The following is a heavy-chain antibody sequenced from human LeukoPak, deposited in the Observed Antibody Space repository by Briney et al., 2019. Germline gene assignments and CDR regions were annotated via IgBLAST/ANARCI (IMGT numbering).Heavy chain of an antibody. D-gene: IGHD6-19*01. CDR3: AKDTGIAVAGTVDY. Sequence: GGSLRLSCAASGFTFSSYGMSWVRQAPGKGLEWVSAIGGRDGSTYYADSVKGRFTISRDNSKNTLYLQMSSLRAEDTAVYYCAKDTGIAVAGTVDYWGQGTLVTVSS. J-gene: IGHJ4*02. V-gene: IGHV3-23*01. CDR2: IGGRDGST. CDR1: GFTFSSYG.